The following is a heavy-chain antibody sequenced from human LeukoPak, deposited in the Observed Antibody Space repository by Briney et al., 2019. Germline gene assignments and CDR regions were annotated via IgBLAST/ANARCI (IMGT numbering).Heavy chain of an antibody. CDR2: ISYDGSKK. CDR1: GFTLRYYG. D-gene: IGHD1-1*01. CDR3: AKESLDTEQRNYNYYGLDV. V-gene: IGHV3-30*18. Sequence: GGSLRLSCAASGFTLRYYGMHWVRQAPGKGLEWVAFISYDGSKKRYADSVEDRLAISRDNSRNRLYVQVNSLRAEDTAVYYCAKESLDTEQRNYNYYGLDVWGQGTTVTVSS. J-gene: IGHJ6*02.